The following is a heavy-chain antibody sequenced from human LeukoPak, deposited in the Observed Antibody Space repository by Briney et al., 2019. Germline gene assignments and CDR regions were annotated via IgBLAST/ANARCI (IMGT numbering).Heavy chain of an antibody. V-gene: IGHV3-66*01. CDR1: GFTVSSNY. CDR2: IYRGGST. J-gene: IGHJ6*03. Sequence: PGGSLRLSCAASGFTVSSNYMSWVRQAPGKGLEWVSVIYRGGSTYYADSVKGKFTISRDNSKNTLYLQMNSLRAEDTAVYYCARRAKALTIFWQHSPEYYMDVWGKGTTVTVSS. CDR3: ARRAKALTIFWQHSPEYYMDV. D-gene: IGHD3-9*01.